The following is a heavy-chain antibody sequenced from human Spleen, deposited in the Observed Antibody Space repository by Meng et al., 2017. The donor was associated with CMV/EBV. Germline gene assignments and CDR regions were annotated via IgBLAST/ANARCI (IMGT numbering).Heavy chain of an antibody. Sequence: SGFTFSDSPIHWVRQASGKGLEWVGRIRTKANSYATAYAASVKGRFTISRDDSKNTAYLQMNSLKTEDTAVYYCSRPIVGVDVGFDPWGQGTLVTVSS. CDR3: SRPIVGVDVGFDP. CDR1: GFTFSDSP. D-gene: IGHD3-16*01. J-gene: IGHJ5*02. V-gene: IGHV3-73*01. CDR2: IRTKANSYAT.